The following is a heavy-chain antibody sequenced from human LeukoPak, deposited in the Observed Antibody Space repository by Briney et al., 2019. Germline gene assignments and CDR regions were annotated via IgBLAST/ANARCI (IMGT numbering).Heavy chain of an antibody. CDR1: GGSISSHY. J-gene: IGHJ6*03. Sequence: SETLSLTCTVSGGSISSHYWSWVRQPPGKGLEYIGYIDDSGSTNYNPSLVSRVSISVDRSKNQFSLKLTSVTAADTAMYFCARVERGRDLYYDYYYYMDVWGTGTTVTVSS. D-gene: IGHD3-10*01. V-gene: IGHV4-59*11. CDR2: IDDSGST. CDR3: ARVERGRDLYYDYYYYMDV.